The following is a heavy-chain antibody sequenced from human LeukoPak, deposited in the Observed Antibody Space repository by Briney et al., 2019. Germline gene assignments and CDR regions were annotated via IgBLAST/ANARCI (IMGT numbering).Heavy chain of an antibody. J-gene: IGHJ4*02. CDR2: IYYSEST. CDR3: ARVLAYGDYRHDY. D-gene: IGHD4-17*01. V-gene: IGHV4-59*01. CDR1: GGSISSYY. Sequence: SETLSLTCTVSGGSISSYYWSWIRQPPGKGLEWVGYIYYSESTNYNPSLKSRVTISVDTSKNQFSLKLSSVTAADTAVYYCARVLAYGDYRHDYWGQGTLVTVSS.